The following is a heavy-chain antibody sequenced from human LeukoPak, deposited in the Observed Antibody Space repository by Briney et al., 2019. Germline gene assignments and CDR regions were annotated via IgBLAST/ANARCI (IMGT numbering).Heavy chain of an antibody. CDR3: ASQNHVRYSYYFDY. D-gene: IGHD1-1*01. Sequence: SETPSLTCSVSGGSTSTHYWTWIRQPAGKGLEWIGRVYSGGTTNYNPSLKSRVTMSVDTSNHQFSLRLSPVTAADTAVYYCASQNHVRYSYYFDYWGQGTLVIVSS. J-gene: IGHJ4*02. V-gene: IGHV4-4*07. CDR1: GGSTSTHY. CDR2: VYSGGTT.